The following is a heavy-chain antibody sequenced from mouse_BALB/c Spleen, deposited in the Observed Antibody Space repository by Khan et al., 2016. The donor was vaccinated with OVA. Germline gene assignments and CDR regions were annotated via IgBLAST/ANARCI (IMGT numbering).Heavy chain of an antibody. D-gene: IGHD2-1*01. CDR2: IWTGGST. J-gene: IGHJ1*01. Sequence: VELVESGPGLVAPSQSLSITCTVSGFSLTSYGVHWVRQPPGKGLEWLGVIWTGGSTNYNSALMYRLSISKDNYTSKVFLQMNSMQTDDTAIYYCARYYCNYGWYFDFWGAGTTVTVSS. V-gene: IGHV2-9*02. CDR1: GFSLTSYG. CDR3: ARYYCNYGWYFDF.